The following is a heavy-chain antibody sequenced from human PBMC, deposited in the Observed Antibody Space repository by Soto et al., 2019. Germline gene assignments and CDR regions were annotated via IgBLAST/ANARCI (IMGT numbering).Heavy chain of an antibody. Sequence: ASVKVSCKASGYTFTSYGINWVRQAPGQGLEWMGWISAYNGSTNYAQKLQGRVTMTTDTSTSTAYMELRSLRSDDTAVFYCARESILTGYHPLDYWGQGTLVTVSS. CDR2: ISAYNGST. CDR3: ARESILTGYHPLDY. V-gene: IGHV1-18*01. D-gene: IGHD3-9*01. J-gene: IGHJ4*02. CDR1: GYTFTSYG.